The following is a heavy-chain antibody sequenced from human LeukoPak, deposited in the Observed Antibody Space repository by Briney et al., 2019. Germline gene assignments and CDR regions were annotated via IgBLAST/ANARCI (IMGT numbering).Heavy chain of an antibody. D-gene: IGHD3-16*02. CDR3: ARGMITFGGVIPSYYMDV. Sequence: ASVKVSCKASGGTFSSYAIGWVRQAPGQGLEWMGGIIPIFGTANYAQKFQGRVTITTDESTSTAYMELSSLRSEDTAVYYCARGMITFGGVIPSYYMDVWGKGTTVTVSS. CDR1: GGTFSSYA. J-gene: IGHJ6*03. V-gene: IGHV1-69*05. CDR2: IIPIFGTA.